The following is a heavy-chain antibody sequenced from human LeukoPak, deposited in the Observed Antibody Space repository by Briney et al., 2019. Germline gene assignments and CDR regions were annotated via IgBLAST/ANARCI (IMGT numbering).Heavy chain of an antibody. Sequence: SVKVSCKASGGTFSSYTISWVRQAPGQGLEWMGRIIPILGIANYAQKFQGRVTITADKSTSTAYMELSSLRSDDTAVYYCAREVGAITYDAFDIWGQGTMVTVSS. V-gene: IGHV1-69*04. CDR2: IIPILGIA. D-gene: IGHD1-26*01. CDR3: AREVGAITYDAFDI. CDR1: GGTFSSYT. J-gene: IGHJ3*02.